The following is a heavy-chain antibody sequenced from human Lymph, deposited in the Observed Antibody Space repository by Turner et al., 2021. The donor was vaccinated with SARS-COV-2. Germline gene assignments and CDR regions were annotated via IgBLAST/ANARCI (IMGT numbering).Heavy chain of an antibody. CDR3: ARDIGGFTDY. D-gene: IGHD2-15*01. CDR2: ISYEGSNK. CDR1: GFTFSSYA. Sequence: VHLVESGGGVVQPGRSLRLSCAASGFTFSSYAMHWVRQAAGKGLELMALISYEGSNKYYADSLKGRSTISRDNSKNTLYLQMNSLRADDTAVYYCARDIGGFTDYWGQGTLVTVSS. V-gene: IGHV3-30-3*01. J-gene: IGHJ4*02.